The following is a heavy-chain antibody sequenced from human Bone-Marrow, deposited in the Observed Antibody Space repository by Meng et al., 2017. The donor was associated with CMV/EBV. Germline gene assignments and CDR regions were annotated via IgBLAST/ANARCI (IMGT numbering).Heavy chain of an antibody. CDR3: AKGVSVFGVVPDH. J-gene: IGHJ4*02. CDR1: GGSISSSNHY. D-gene: IGHD3-3*01. CDR2: IYYSGNT. V-gene: IGHV4-39*07. Sequence: GSLRLSCTVSGGSISSSNHYWGWVRQPPEKGLEWIGSIYYSGNTYHNPSLKSRVSMSVDTSKNQFSLKLSSVTAADTAVYYCAKGVSVFGVVPDHWGQGTLVTVSS.